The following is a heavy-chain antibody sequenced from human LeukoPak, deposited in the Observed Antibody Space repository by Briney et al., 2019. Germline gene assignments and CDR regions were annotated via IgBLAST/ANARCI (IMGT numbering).Heavy chain of an antibody. CDR2: IYHDGST. V-gene: IGHV4-4*02. Sequence: SETLSLTCAVSGGSISSNNWGIWVRQCPEKGREWIGEIYHDGSTNYNPYLKSRVTISVDTSKNQFSLKLSSVIAADTAVYYCASCAALVREGFDPWGQGTLVTVSS. CDR3: ASCAALVREGFDP. CDR1: GGSISSNNW. D-gene: IGHD3-10*01. J-gene: IGHJ5*02.